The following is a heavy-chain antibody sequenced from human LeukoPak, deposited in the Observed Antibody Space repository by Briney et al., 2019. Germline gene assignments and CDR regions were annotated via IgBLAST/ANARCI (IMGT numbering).Heavy chain of an antibody. V-gene: IGHV3-7*04. J-gene: IGHJ4*02. CDR2: IKEDGSVT. CDR3: ARGRPTPGTDY. D-gene: IGHD6-13*01. Sequence: GGSLRLSCVGSGFTFSSFWMNWVRQVPGKGLEWLANIKEDGSVTTHVESVKGRFTISRDNAENVLYLQMNSLRVEDTGIYYCARGRPTPGTDYRGQGILVTVSS. CDR1: GFTFSSFW.